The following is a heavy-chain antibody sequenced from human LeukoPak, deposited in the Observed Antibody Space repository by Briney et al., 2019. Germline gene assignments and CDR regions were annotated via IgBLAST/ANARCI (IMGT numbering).Heavy chain of an antibody. Sequence: GGSLRLSCAASGFTFSSYWMSWARQAPGKGLVWVSRINTDGSSTSYADSVKGRFTISRDNAKNTLYLQMNSLRAEDTAVYYCARLYSSSWYMSDYWGQGTLVTVSS. CDR2: INTDGSST. V-gene: IGHV3-74*01. D-gene: IGHD6-13*01. J-gene: IGHJ4*02. CDR1: GFTFSSYW. CDR3: ARLYSSSWYMSDY.